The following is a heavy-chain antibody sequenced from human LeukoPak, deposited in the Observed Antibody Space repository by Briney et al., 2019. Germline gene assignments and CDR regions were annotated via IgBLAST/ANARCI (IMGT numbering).Heavy chain of an antibody. CDR1: GFTFTNAW. Sequence: GGSLRLSCVASGFTFTNAWMSWVRQAPGKGLEWVGRIKRKSDGGTTDYAAPVKGRFTISRDDSKNALFLQMDSLKSDDTAMYYCTTEFKELGSFFYFYYMDVWGTGTTVTISS. CDR2: IKRKSDGGTT. CDR3: TTEFKELGSFFYFYYMDV. V-gene: IGHV3-15*01. D-gene: IGHD3-10*01. J-gene: IGHJ6*03.